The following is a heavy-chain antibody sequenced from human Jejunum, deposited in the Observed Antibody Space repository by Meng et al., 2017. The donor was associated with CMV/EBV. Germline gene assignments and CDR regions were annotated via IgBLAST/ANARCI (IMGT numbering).Heavy chain of an antibody. CDR3: AKESQQLVLDY. CDR1: GFTFSAYW. CDR2: IKQDGSEK. J-gene: IGHJ4*02. Sequence: CAASGFTFSAYWMTWVRQAPGKGLEWVANIKQDGSEKYYVDSVKGRFTISRDNAKNSLFLQMNSLRAEDTALYYCAKESQQLVLDYWGQGTLVTVSS. D-gene: IGHD6-6*01. V-gene: IGHV3-7*03.